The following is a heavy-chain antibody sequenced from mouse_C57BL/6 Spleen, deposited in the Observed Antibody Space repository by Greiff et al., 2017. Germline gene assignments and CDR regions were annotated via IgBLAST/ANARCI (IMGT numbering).Heavy chain of an antibody. Sequence: EVHLVESGGGLVKPGGSLKLSCAASGFTFSSYTMSWVRQTPGKRLEWVATISGGGGNTYYPDSVKGRFTISRDNAKNTLYLQRSRLRSEDTAFYYCARHGGYDHFWYFYVWGTGTTVTVSS. CDR3: ARHGGYDHFWYFYV. CDR2: ISGGGGNT. D-gene: IGHD2-2*01. J-gene: IGHJ1*03. CDR1: GFTFSSYT. V-gene: IGHV5-9*01.